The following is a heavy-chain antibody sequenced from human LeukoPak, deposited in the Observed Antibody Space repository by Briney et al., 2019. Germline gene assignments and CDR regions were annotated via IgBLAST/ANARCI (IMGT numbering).Heavy chain of an antibody. Sequence: GGSLRLSCAASGFTFRSYAMSWVRQAPGKGLEWVSAISGSGSSTYYADSVKGRFTISRDNSKNTLYLQMNSLRAEDTAVYYCAKERDSRGYFDYWGQGTLVTVSS. CDR3: AKERDSRGYFDY. CDR1: GFTFRSYA. CDR2: ISGSGSST. D-gene: IGHD3-22*01. V-gene: IGHV3-23*01. J-gene: IGHJ4*02.